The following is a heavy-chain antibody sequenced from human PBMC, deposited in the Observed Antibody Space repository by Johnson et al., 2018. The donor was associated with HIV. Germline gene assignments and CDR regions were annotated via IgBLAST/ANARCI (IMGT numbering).Heavy chain of an antibody. J-gene: IGHJ3*02. CDR2: IYSGGST. CDR1: GFTVSSNY. D-gene: IGHD6-6*01. CDR3: ASTRLGAFDI. V-gene: IGHV3-66*01. Sequence: EVQLVESGGGVVRPGGSLRLSCAASGFTVSSNYMSWVRQAPGKGLEWVSVIYSGGSTFYADSVKGRFTISRDNSGNTLYLQRDSLRVEDTAVYYCASTRLGAFDIWGQGTMVTVSS.